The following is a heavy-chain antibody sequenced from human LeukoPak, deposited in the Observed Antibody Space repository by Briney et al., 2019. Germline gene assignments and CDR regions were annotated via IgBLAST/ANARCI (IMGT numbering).Heavy chain of an antibody. J-gene: IGHJ6*03. CDR1: GYTLTELS. CDR2: FHPEGGET. Sequence: ASVKVSCKVSGYTLTELSMNWVRQPPGEGLEWMGGFHPEGGETIHAQKFQGRVTMTADTSTDTAYMELSSLTSDDAAVYYCMSAFYMDVWGEGTTVTVSS. D-gene: IGHD5/OR15-5a*01. CDR3: MSAFYMDV. V-gene: IGHV1-24*01.